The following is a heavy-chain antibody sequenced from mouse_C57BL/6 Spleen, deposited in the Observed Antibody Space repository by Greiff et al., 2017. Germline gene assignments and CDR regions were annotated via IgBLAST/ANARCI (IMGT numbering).Heavy chain of an antibody. CDR3: ARGNYYGSSYDWYFDV. J-gene: IGHJ1*03. CDR1: GFTFSSYA. D-gene: IGHD1-1*01. CDR2: ISDGGSYT. V-gene: IGHV5-4*01. Sequence: EVQLVESGGGLVKPGGSLKLSCAASGFTFSSYAMSWVRQTPEKRLEWVATISDGGSYTYYPDNVKGRFTISRDNAKNNLYLQMSHLKSEDTAMYYCARGNYYGSSYDWYFDVWGTGTTVTVSS.